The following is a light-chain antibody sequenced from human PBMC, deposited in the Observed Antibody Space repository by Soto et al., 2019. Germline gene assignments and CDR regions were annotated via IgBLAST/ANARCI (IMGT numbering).Light chain of an antibody. CDR2: EAS. CDR3: QQSYSTPIT. CDR1: HDISTF. V-gene: IGKV1-39*01. J-gene: IGKJ5*01. Sequence: DIQLTQSPSLLSASRGDRVTITCRASHDISTFLAWYQQKPGKAPKLLIYEASTLQSGVPSRFSGSGSGTDFTLTISSLQPEDFATYFCQQSYSTPITFGQGTRLEIK.